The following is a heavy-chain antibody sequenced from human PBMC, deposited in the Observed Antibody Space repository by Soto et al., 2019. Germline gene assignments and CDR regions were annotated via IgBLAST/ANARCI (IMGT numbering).Heavy chain of an antibody. Sequence: GASVKVSCKVSGYTLTDLSMHWVRQAPGKGHEWMGGFAHHDVDTIYAQKFQGRATMTEDTSTDTAYMELRSLRSEDTAVYYCATEDIVGATALVYWGQGTLVTVSS. CDR2: FAHHDVDT. CDR3: ATEDIVGATALVY. J-gene: IGHJ4*02. V-gene: IGHV1-24*01. D-gene: IGHD1-26*01. CDR1: GYTLTDLS.